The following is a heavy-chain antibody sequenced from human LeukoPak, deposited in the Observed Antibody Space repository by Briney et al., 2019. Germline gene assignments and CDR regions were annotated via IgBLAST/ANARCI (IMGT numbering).Heavy chain of an antibody. CDR2: TKQDGSEK. CDR1: GGSISSYY. V-gene: IGHV3-7*01. J-gene: IGHJ4*02. D-gene: IGHD2-15*01. Sequence: ETLSLTCTVSGGSISSYYWSWVRQAPGKGLEWVANTKQDGSEKYYVDSVKGRFTISRDNAKNSLYLQMNSLRAEDTAVYDCARYVVAATPAYFDYWGQGTLVTVSS. CDR3: ARYVVAATPAYFDY.